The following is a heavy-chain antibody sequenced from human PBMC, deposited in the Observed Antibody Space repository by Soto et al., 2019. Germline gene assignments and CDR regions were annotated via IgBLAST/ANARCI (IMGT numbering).Heavy chain of an antibody. CDR2: ISSSSSYI. V-gene: IGHV3-21*01. J-gene: IGHJ4*02. D-gene: IGHD1-26*01. CDR3: AREGATQQFDY. Sequence: GGSLRLSCAASGFTFRSYSMNWVRQAPGKGLEWVSSISSSSSYIYYADSVKGRFTISRDNAKNSLYLQMNSLRAEDTAVYYCAREGATQQFDYWGQGTLVTVSS. CDR1: GFTFRSYS.